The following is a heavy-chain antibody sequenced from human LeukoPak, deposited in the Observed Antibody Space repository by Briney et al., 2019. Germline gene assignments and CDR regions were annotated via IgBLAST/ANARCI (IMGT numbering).Heavy chain of an antibody. CDR3: ARWSSITMVRGVIGRDY. J-gene: IGHJ4*02. CDR1: GGSISSYY. V-gene: IGHV4-4*07. Sequence: SETLSLTCTVSGGSISSYYWSWIRQPAGKGLEWIGRIYTSGSTNYNPSLKSRVTISVDTSKNQFSLKLSSVTAADTAVYYCARWSSITMVRGVIGRDYWGQGTLVSVSS. D-gene: IGHD3-10*01. CDR2: IYTSGST.